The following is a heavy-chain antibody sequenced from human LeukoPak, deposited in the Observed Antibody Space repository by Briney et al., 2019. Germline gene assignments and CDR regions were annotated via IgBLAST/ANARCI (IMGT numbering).Heavy chain of an antibody. CDR2: ISYDGSNK. V-gene: IGHV3-30*04. CDR1: GFTFSSYA. D-gene: IGHD4-17*01. CDR3: ARGDYGDYFWFDP. J-gene: IGHJ5*02. Sequence: PGGSLRLSCAASGFTFSSYAMHWVRQAPGKGLEWVAVISYDGSNKYYADSVKGRFTISRDNAKNSLYLQMNSLRAEDTAVYYCARGDYGDYFWFDPWGQGTLVTVSS.